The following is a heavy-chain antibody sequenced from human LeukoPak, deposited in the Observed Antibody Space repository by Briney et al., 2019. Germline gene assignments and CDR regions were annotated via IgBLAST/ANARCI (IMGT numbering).Heavy chain of an antibody. V-gene: IGHV4-39*07. Sequence: SETLSLTCTVSGGSISSSSYYWGWIRQPPGKGLEWIGSIYYSGSTYYNPSLKSRVTISVDTSKNQFSLKLSSVTAADTAVYYCARVLAAAGHPYYFDYWGQGTLVTVSS. J-gene: IGHJ4*02. CDR2: IYYSGST. D-gene: IGHD6-13*01. CDR3: ARVLAAAGHPYYFDY. CDR1: GGSISSSSYY.